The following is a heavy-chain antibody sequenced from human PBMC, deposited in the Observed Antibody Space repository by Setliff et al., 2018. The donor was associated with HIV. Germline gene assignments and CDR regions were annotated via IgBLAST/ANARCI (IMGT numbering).Heavy chain of an antibody. Sequence: ASVKVSCKVSGYTLTDLSIHWVRQAPGKGLKWMGGFDPEHDKTIYAQKFQGRVTMTEDTSTDTAYMQLNSLRSEDTAVYFCASHRRVGTTVLFSYWGQGTLVTVSS. V-gene: IGHV1-24*01. CDR1: GYTLTDLS. D-gene: IGHD1-1*01. J-gene: IGHJ4*02. CDR2: FDPEHDKT. CDR3: ASHRRVGTTVLFSY.